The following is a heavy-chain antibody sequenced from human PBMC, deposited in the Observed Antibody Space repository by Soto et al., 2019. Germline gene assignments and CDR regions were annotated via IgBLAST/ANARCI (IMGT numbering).Heavy chain of an antibody. D-gene: IGHD3-3*01. Sequence: QVQLQQSGPGLVKPSQTLSLTCAISGDSVSRISTAWNWIRQSPSRGLEWLGRTYYRSKWYNNYAVSVNSRITINPDASNNQFSLQLNSVPPEDTAVYYCASGRWSGFDIWGQGTMVNVSS. CDR3: ASGRWSGFDI. J-gene: IGHJ3*02. V-gene: IGHV6-1*01. CDR2: TYYRSKWYN. CDR1: GDSVSRISTA.